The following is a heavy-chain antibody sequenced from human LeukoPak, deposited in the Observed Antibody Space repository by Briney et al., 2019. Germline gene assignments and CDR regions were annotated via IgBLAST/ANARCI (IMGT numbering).Heavy chain of an antibody. CDR3: ARDTHYYGSGSPLY. Sequence: GGSLRLSCAASGFTFSSYGMHWVRQAPGKGLEWVAFIRYDGSNKYYADSVKGRFTISRDNSKNTLYLQMNSLRAEDTAVYYCARDTHYYGSGSPLYWGQGTLVTVPS. CDR1: GFTFSSYG. D-gene: IGHD3-10*01. V-gene: IGHV3-30*02. CDR2: IRYDGSNK. J-gene: IGHJ4*02.